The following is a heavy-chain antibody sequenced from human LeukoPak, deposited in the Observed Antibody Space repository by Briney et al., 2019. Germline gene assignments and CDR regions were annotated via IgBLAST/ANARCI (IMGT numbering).Heavy chain of an antibody. CDR1: GASISNYY. CDR2: IHSSGGS. V-gene: IGHV4-4*09. Sequence: KPSETLSLTCTVSGASISNYYWSWIRQTPEKGLEWMGHIHSSGGSSYSPSLKSRLTLSIDTSRNQLSLKLPSVTAADTAVYFCARLGSYHDFWGQGALVTVSS. CDR3: ARLGSYHDF. J-gene: IGHJ4*02. D-gene: IGHD1-26*01.